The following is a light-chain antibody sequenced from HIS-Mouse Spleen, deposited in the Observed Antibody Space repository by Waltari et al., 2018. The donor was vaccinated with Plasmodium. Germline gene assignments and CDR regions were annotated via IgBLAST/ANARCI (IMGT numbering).Light chain of an antibody. CDR1: KLGDKY. V-gene: IGLV3-1*01. J-gene: IGLJ2*01. CDR2: QES. CDR3: QAWDNSTVV. Sequence: SYELTQPPSVSVSPGQTASITCSGDKLGDKYACWYQQKPGQSPVLVIYQESKRPSGIPERFSGSNSGNTATLTISGTQAMDEADYYCQAWDNSTVVFGGGTKLTVL.